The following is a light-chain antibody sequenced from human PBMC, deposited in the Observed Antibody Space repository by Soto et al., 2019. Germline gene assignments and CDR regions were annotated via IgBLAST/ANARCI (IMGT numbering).Light chain of an antibody. V-gene: IGLV2-14*03. J-gene: IGLJ2*01. CDR3: MSFTSVTTLV. Sequence: QSALTQPASVSGSPGQSITISCTGSSSDVGGSNFVSWYQQLPGKGPKLIIYDVDNRPSGVSDRFSGFKSGNSASLTISGLQADDEADYYCMSFTSVTTLVFGGGTKLTVL. CDR2: DVD. CDR1: SSDVGGSNF.